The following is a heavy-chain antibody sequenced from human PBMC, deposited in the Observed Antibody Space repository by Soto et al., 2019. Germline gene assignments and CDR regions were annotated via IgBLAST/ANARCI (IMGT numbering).Heavy chain of an antibody. V-gene: IGHV3-30*03. CDR3: XXXXXXXXXXXXXVS. Sequence: QVQLVESGGGVVQPGTSLKLSCATSGFIFTSFGMHWLRQAPGKGLEWVAVISYDGIDENYADSVKGRFAISRDKSKSTVYLHMNTLRVEDXAXXXXXXXXXXXXXXXXXVSWAQGTLVTVSS. CDR1: GFIFTSFG. J-gene: IGHJ4*02. CDR2: ISYDGIDE.